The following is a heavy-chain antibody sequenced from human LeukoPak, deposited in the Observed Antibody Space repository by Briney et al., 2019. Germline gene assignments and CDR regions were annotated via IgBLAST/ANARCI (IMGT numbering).Heavy chain of an antibody. Sequence: GSVKVSCKTSGYTFSDYYIHWIRQAPGQGPEWMGWISVYNGNTNYAQKLQGRVTMTTDTSTSTAYMELRSLRSDDTAVYYCARGASSYYDSSDYFDYWGPGTLVTVSP. CDR1: GYTFSDYY. D-gene: IGHD3-22*01. V-gene: IGHV1-18*04. CDR2: ISVYNGNT. J-gene: IGHJ4*02. CDR3: ARGASSYYDSSDYFDY.